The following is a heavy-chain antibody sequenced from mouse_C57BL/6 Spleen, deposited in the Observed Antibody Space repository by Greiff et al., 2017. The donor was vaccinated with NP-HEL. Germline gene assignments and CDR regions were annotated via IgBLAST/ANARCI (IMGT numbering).Heavy chain of an antibody. J-gene: IGHJ2*01. D-gene: IGHD1-1*01. Sequence: VQLQQSGPELVKPGASVKISCKASGYSFTSYYIHWVKQRPGQGLEWIGWIYPGSGNTKYNEKFKGKATLTAETSSSTAYMQRSSLTAEDAAVYYCARAGGLLQRDWFDYWGQGTTLTVSS. V-gene: IGHV1-66*01. CDR2: IYPGSGNT. CDR3: ARAGGLLQRDWFDY. CDR1: GYSFTSYY.